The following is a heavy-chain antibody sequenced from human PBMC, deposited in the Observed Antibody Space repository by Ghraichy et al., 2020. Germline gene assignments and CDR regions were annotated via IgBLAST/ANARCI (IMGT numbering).Heavy chain of an antibody. CDR3: VRLFLSPMGGIAWFDY. CDR1: GGSISSYY. J-gene: IGHJ4*02. V-gene: IGHV4-59*08. CDR2: IYYSGST. D-gene: IGHD3-16*01. Sequence: SETLSLTCTVSGGSISSYYWSWIRQPPGKGLEWIGYIYYSGSTNYNPSLKSRVTISVDTSKNQFSLKLSSVTAADTAVYYCVRLFLSPMGGIAWFDYWGQGTLVTVSS.